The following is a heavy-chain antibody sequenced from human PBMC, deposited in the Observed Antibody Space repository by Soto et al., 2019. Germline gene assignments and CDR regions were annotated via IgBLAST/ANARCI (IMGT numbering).Heavy chain of an antibody. J-gene: IGHJ5*02. D-gene: IGHD3-22*01. CDR2: INPNSGGT. CDR3: AITYYYDSSGYPFDP. CDR1: GYTCTGYY. V-gene: IGHV1-2*02. Sequence: ASVKVSCKASGYTCTGYYMHCVLQSALQGLEWMGCINPNSGGTNYAQKFQGRVTMTRDTSISTAYMELSRLRSDDTAVYYCAITYYYDSSGYPFDPWGQGTLVTVSS.